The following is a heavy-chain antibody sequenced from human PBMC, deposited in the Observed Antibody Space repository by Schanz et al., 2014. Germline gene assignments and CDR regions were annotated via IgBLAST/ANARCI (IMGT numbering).Heavy chain of an antibody. J-gene: IGHJ4*02. D-gene: IGHD3-22*01. V-gene: IGHV3-48*01. Sequence: VQLVESGGGLVKPGGSLRLSCAASGFGFSSYSMNWVRQAPGKGLEWVSYISGSSRTIYYADSMKGRFTVSRDNAENALYLQMNSLRAEDTAVYYCARPPHDSSGYYPFDYWGQGTLVTVSS. CDR2: ISGSSRTI. CDR3: ARPPHDSSGYYPFDY. CDR1: GFGFSSYS.